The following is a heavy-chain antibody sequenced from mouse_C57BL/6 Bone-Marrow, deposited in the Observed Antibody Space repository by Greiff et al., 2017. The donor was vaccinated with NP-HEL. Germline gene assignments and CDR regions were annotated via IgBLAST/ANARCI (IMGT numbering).Heavy chain of an antibody. D-gene: IGHD1-1*01. V-gene: IGHV1-69*01. CDR3: ARPHGRSSYAMDY. Sequence: QVQLQQPGAELVMPGASVKLSCKASGYTFTSYWMHWVKQRPGQGLEWIGEIDPSDSYTNYNQKFQGKSTLTVDKSSSTAYMQLRSLTSEDSAVYYFARPHGRSSYAMDYWGQGTSVTVSS. J-gene: IGHJ4*01. CDR2: IDPSDSYT. CDR1: GYTFTSYW.